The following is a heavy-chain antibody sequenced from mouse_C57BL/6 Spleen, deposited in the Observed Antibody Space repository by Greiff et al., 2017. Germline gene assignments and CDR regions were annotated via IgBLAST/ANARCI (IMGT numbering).Heavy chain of an antibody. D-gene: IGHD1-1*01. J-gene: IGHJ3*01. V-gene: IGHV5-9*01. CDR2: ISGGGGNT. CDR1: GFTFSSYT. Sequence: EVKVVESGGGLVKPGGSLKLSCAASGFTFSSYTMSWVRQTPEKRLEWVATISGGGGNTYYPDSVKGRFTISRDNAKNTLYLQMSSLRSEDTALYYCARQGDYYGSSSAWFAYWGQGTLVTVSA. CDR3: ARQGDYYGSSSAWFAY.